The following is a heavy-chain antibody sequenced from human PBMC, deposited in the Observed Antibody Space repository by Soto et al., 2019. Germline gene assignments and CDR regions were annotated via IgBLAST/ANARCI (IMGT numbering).Heavy chain of an antibody. CDR2: ISYDGSNT. CDR3: AKEGGLSGSYYISSSYYFDY. Sequence: GGSLRLSCAAPGSTFSSYGMHRVRQAPGKGLGGGAIISYDGSNTYYADSVKGRFTISRDNSKNTLYLQMNSLRAEDTSVYYCAKEGGLSGSYYISSSYYFDYWGQGTLVTVSS. D-gene: IGHD1-26*01. J-gene: IGHJ4*02. CDR1: GSTFSSYG. V-gene: IGHV3-30*18.